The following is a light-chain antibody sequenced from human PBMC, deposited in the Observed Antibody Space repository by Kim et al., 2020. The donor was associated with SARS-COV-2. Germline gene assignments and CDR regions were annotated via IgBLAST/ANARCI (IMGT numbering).Light chain of an antibody. V-gene: IGKV3-20*01. CDR2: DAS. CDR1: QSVSGSY. CDR3: QQYDDSPWT. Sequence: SPGERATLSCRASQSVSGSYLAWYQQKLGQAPRLLIYDASSRGTGIPDRFSGSGSGTDFTLTISRLEPEDFAVYYCQQYDDSPWTFGQGTKVDIK. J-gene: IGKJ1*01.